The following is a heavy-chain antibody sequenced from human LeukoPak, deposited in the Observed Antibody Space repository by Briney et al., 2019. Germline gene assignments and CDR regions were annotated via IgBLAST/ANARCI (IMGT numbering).Heavy chain of an antibody. CDR3: ARVVGKLEHYYYYYYMDV. D-gene: IGHD1-1*01. Sequence: ASVKVSCKASGYTFTSYGISWVRQAPGQGLEWMGWISAYNGNPNYAQKLQGRVTMTTDTSTSTAYMELRSLRSDDTAVYYCARVVGKLEHYYYYYYMDVWGKGTTVTVSS. CDR1: GYTFTSYG. V-gene: IGHV1-18*01. CDR2: ISAYNGNP. J-gene: IGHJ6*03.